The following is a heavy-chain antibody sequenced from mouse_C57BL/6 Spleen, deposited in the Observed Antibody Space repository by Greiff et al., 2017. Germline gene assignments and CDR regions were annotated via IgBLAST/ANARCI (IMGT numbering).Heavy chain of an antibody. J-gene: IGHJ4*01. D-gene: IGHD2-4*01. CDR3: ASYDYDGYAMDD. CDR2: IWSGGST. Sequence: VQLQQSGPGLVQPSQSLSITCTVSGFSLTSYGVHWVRQSPGKGLEWLGVIWSGGSTDYNAAFISRLSISKDNSKSQVFFKMNSLQADDTAIYYCASYDYDGYAMDDWGQGTSVTVSS. V-gene: IGHV2-2*01. CDR1: GFSLTSYG.